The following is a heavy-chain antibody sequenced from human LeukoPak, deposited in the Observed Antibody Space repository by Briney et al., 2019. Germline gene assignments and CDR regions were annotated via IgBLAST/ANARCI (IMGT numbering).Heavy chain of an antibody. CDR3: ASVTTVTTKGHGAFDV. CDR1: GYTFTSYY. V-gene: IGHV1-46*01. J-gene: IGHJ3*01. CDR2: INPSGGST. Sequence: GASVKVSGKASGYTFTSYYMHWVRQAPGQGLEWMGIINPSGGSTSYAQKFQGRVTMTRDMSTSTAYMELSSLRSEDAAVYYCASVTTVTTKGHGAFDVWGQGTMVTVSS. D-gene: IGHD4-17*01.